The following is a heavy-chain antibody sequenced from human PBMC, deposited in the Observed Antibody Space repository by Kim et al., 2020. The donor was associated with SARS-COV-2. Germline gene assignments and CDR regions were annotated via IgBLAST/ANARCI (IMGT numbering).Heavy chain of an antibody. V-gene: IGHV3-66*02. Sequence: GGSLRLSCEASGFTVSNNYMSWVRQAPGKGLEWVSIIHSGGNTHYADSVKGRFTISRDNSKNTVYLQMDNLSPEDTAVYHCARDPGYGLGLDYGDYWSHGILVTVSS. CDR3: ARDPGYGLGLDYGDY. D-gene: IGHD3-10*01. J-gene: IGHJ4*01. CDR2: IHSGGNT. CDR1: GFTVSNNY.